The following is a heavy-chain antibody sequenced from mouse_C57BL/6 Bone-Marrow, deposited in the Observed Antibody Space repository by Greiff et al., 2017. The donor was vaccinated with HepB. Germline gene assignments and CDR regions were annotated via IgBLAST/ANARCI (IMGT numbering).Heavy chain of an antibody. CDR1: GYAFSSSW. V-gene: IGHV1-82*01. D-gene: IGHD1-1*01. Sequence: QVQLKQSGPELVKPGASVKISCKASGYAFSSSWMNWVKQRPGKGLEWIGRIYPGDGDTNYNGKFKGKATLTADKSSSTAYMQLSSLTSEDSAVYFGAREVYYGSSYGFAYWGQGTLVTVSA. CDR3: AREVYYGSSYGFAY. J-gene: IGHJ3*01. CDR2: IYPGDGDT.